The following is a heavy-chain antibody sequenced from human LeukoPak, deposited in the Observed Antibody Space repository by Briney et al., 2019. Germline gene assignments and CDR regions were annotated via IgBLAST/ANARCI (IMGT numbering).Heavy chain of an antibody. CDR3: VPLTDGSVDY. J-gene: IGHJ4*02. CDR1: TFTVSTNY. V-gene: IGHV3-66*01. D-gene: IGHD3-10*01. Sequence: GGSLRLSCAASTFTVSTNYMTWVRQAPGEGLEWVSMIYTGGSPYYVDSVKGRFTISRDNSKNTLNLQMNSLRAEDTAVYYCVPLTDGSVDYWGQGTLVTVSS. CDR2: IYTGGSP.